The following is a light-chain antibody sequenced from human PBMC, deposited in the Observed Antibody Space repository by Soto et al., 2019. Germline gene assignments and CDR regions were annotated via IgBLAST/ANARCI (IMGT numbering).Light chain of an antibody. Sequence: DTVMTQSPATLSVSPGETATLSCRASESVASNLAWYQQKPGQAPRLIIYGVSTRATGIPARFRGSGSETEFTLTISSMQSEDFAVYYCQQYDNWPPWTFGHGTKVEI. J-gene: IGKJ1*01. CDR3: QQYDNWPPWT. CDR2: GVS. V-gene: IGKV3-15*01. CDR1: ESVASN.